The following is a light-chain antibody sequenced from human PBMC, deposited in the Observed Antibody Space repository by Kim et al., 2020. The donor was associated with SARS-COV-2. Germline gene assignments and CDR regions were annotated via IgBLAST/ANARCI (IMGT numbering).Light chain of an antibody. CDR3: QQYGCSPT. V-gene: IGKV3-20*01. Sequence: SLAPGESATLSCRASQILSSYFAWYQQKPGPAPRLLIYGASSRATGIPDKFSGSGSGTVFTLTISILEPEDFALYYCQQYGCSPTFGQGTKVDIK. CDR1: QILSSY. CDR2: GAS. J-gene: IGKJ1*01.